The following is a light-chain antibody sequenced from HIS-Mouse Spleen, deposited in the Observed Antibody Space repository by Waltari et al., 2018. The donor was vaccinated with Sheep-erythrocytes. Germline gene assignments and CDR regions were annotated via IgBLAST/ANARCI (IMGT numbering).Light chain of an antibody. J-gene: IGKJ4*02. CDR3: QQSYSTPPVT. CDR1: QSISSY. Sequence: DIQMTQSPSSLSASVGDRVTITCRASQSISSYLNWYQQKPGKAAKLLIYAASSLQSGVPSRFRGSGAGTDCTLTISSLQPEDFSTYYCQQSYSTPPVTFGGGTKVEIK. V-gene: IGKV1-39*01. CDR2: AAS.